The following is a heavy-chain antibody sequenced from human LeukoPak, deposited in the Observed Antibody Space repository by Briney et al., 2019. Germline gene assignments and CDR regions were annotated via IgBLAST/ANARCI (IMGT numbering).Heavy chain of an antibody. Sequence: GGSLRLSCATSGFTFSSYAMSWVRQAPGKGLEWVSSISGSGGNTYYADSVKGRFTISRDYSKNTLYLQMNSLRTEETAVYYCAKGPAMVRGTFDPWGQGTLVTVSS. D-gene: IGHD3-10*01. CDR1: GFTFSSYA. J-gene: IGHJ5*02. CDR2: ISGSGGNT. V-gene: IGHV3-23*01. CDR3: AKGPAMVRGTFDP.